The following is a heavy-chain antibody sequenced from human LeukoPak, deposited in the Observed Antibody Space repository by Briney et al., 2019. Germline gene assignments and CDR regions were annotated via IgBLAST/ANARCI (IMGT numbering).Heavy chain of an antibody. CDR1: GITFSTYA. J-gene: IGHJ5*02. CDR2: ISVSDNRI. D-gene: IGHD3-10*01. Sequence: PGGSLRLSCGASGITFSTYAMTWVRQAPGKGLEWVSTISVSDNRIYYADSVKGRLIISRDNSMNTVYLQMNSLRDEDTAVYYCARGYGSGNQGWSDPWGQGTLVTVSS. V-gene: IGHV3-23*01. CDR3: ARGYGSGNQGWSDP.